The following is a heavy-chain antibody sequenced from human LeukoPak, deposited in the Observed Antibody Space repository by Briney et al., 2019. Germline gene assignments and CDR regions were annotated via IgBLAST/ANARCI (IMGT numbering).Heavy chain of an antibody. Sequence: SETLSLTCTVSGGSISSSSYYWSWIRQPPGKGLECIGYIYSSGSTNYNPSLKSRVTISVDTSKNQFSLKLNSVTAADTAVYYCARGASGSYLASFDYWGQGALVTVSS. CDR2: IYSSGST. D-gene: IGHD1-26*01. V-gene: IGHV4-61*05. CDR3: ARGASGSYLASFDY. J-gene: IGHJ4*02. CDR1: GGSISSSSYY.